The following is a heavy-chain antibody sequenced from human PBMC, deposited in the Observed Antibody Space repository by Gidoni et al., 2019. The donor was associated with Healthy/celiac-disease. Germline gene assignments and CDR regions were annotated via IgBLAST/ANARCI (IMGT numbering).Heavy chain of an antibody. D-gene: IGHD4-17*01. Sequence: VQLLASGGGLVQPGGSLSLSCAASGFPFSRYALRWVRQAPGKGLGWVSAISGRGGSTYYADSVKGRFTISRDNSKNMLYLQMNSLRAEDTAVYYCAKSAVPKSTSLWRYGDYGMSFWYFDLWGRGTLVTVSS. CDR3: AKSAVPKSTSLWRYGDYGMSFWYFDL. CDR2: ISGRGGST. J-gene: IGHJ2*01. CDR1: GFPFSRYA. V-gene: IGHV3-23*01.